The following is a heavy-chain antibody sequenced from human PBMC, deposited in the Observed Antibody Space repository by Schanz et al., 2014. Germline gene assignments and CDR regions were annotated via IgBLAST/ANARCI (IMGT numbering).Heavy chain of an antibody. Sequence: EVQLVESGGGLVQPGGSLRLSCAASGFAFDTYWMSWVRQAPGKGLEWVANIKHDGSEKYYVDSVKGRFTISRDNAKNSLFLQMSSLRAEDTALYYCAKGRTSMVYDMDVWGQGTTVTVSS. CDR1: GFAFDTYW. D-gene: IGHD5-18*01. CDR3: AKGRTSMVYDMDV. J-gene: IGHJ6*02. CDR2: IKHDGSEK. V-gene: IGHV3-7*03.